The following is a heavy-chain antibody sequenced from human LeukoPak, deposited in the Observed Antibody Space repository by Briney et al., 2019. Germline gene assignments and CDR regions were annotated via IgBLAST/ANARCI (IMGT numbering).Heavy chain of an antibody. V-gene: IGHV1-69*04. CDR3: ARAVAGKTFDY. CDR1: GCTFSSYA. D-gene: IGHD6-19*01. J-gene: IGHJ4*02. CDR2: IIPILGIA. Sequence: ASVKVSCKASGCTFSSYAISWVRQAPGQGLEWMGRIIPILGIANYAQKFQGRVTITADKSTSTAYMELSSLRSEDTAVYYCARAVAGKTFDYWGQGTLVTVSS.